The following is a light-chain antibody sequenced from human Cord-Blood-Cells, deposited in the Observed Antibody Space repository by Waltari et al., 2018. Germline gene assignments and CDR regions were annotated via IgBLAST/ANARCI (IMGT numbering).Light chain of an antibody. CDR2: GAS. CDR1: QGVSSN. Sequence: EILMTQSQATLSVSQGEKPTLSGRASQGVSSNLAWYQQKPGQAPRLLTYGASTRATGIPARFSGSGSGTEFTLTISSLQSEDFAVYYCQQYNNWPMYTFGQGTKLEIK. V-gene: IGKV3-15*01. CDR3: QQYNNWPMYT. J-gene: IGKJ2*01.